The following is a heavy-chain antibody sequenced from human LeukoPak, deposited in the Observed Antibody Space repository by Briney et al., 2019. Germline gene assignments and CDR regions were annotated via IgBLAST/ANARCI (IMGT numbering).Heavy chain of an antibody. CDR3: ATTGRYSYYYYYYYMDV. V-gene: IGHV3-74*01. D-gene: IGHD5-18*01. CDR1: GFTFSSYW. Sequence: GGSLRLXCAASGFTFSSYWMHWGRQAPGKGLVWVSRINSDGSSTSYADSVKGRFTISRDNAKNTLYLQMNSLRAEDTAVYYCATTGRYSYYYYYYYMDVWGKGTTVTVSS. J-gene: IGHJ6*03. CDR2: INSDGSST.